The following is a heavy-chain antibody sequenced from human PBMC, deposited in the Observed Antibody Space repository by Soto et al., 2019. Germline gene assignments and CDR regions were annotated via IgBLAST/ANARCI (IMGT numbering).Heavy chain of an antibody. J-gene: IGHJ4*02. CDR3: AKDPYSGSHAVLEY. CDR1: GFTFSSYD. V-gene: IGHV3-30*18. CDR2: ISYDGSSK. D-gene: IGHD1-26*01. Sequence: QVQLVESGGGVVQPGRYLRLSCAASGFTFSSYDMHWVRQAPGKGLEGVAAISYDGSSKSYADSVKGRFTIYRDDSNNTQHLQMNSLRTEDTAVYHCAKDPYSGSHAVLEYCGQGTLVTVSS.